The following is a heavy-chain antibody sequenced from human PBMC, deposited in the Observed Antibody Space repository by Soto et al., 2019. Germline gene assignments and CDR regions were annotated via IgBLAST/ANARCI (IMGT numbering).Heavy chain of an antibody. Sequence: ASVKVSCKTSGNAFTSYDMNWVRQAPGQGLEWMGWMRPNSGTTSYARKFQGRVSMTRNNSISTAYMELSGLTTEEKAVYYCARGRGSTSWYYFDYWGQGTLVTVSS. CDR2: MRPNSGTT. D-gene: IGHD6-13*01. V-gene: IGHV1-8*02. CDR1: GNAFTSYD. CDR3: ARGRGSTSWYYFDY. J-gene: IGHJ4*02.